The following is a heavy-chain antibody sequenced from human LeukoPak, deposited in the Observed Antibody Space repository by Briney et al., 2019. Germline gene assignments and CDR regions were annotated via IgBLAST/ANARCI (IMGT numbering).Heavy chain of an antibody. CDR1: GFTFSTYA. D-gene: IGHD1-1*01. V-gene: IGHV3-7*01. Sequence: GGSLRLSCAASGFTFSTYAMIWVRQAPGKGLEWVANIKYDGNEEYYVDSVKGRFTISRDNAKNSLYLQLNSLRVEDTAVYYCKSGGAAPGSFDYWGQGTLVTVSP. CDR2: IKYDGNEE. J-gene: IGHJ4*02. CDR3: KSGGAAPGSFDY.